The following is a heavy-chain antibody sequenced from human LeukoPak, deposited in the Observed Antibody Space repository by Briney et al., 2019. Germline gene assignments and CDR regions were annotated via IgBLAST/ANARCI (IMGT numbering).Heavy chain of an antibody. V-gene: IGHV3-21*01. D-gene: IGHD6-19*01. CDR1: GFTSSSYS. CDR3: ARGYLTYGRGWYDY. J-gene: IGHJ4*02. CDR2: ISSSSSYI. Sequence: GGSLRLSCAASGFTSSSYSMNWVRQAPGKGLEWVSSISSSSSYIYYADSVKGRFTISRDNAKNSLYLQMNRLRAEDTAVYYCARGYLTYGRGWYDYWGQGTLVTVSS.